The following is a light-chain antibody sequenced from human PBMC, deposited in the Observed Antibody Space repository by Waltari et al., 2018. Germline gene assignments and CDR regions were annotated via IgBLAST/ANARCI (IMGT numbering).Light chain of an antibody. J-gene: IGKJ4*01. V-gene: IGKV3-20*01. CDR3: QQYDGEVVT. CDR2: GTS. Sequence: EIVLTQSPGTLSLSPGERATLPCRASQSVTSISLTWYQKKVGQAPRLLIYGTSSRAIGIPDRFSGSGSGTEFTLTISRLEPEDFAVYYCQQYDGEVVTFGGGTKVEI. CDR1: QSVTSIS.